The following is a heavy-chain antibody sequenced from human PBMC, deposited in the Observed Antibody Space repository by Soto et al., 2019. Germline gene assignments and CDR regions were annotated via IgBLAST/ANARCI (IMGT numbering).Heavy chain of an antibody. CDR3: ARHGTIEARPLDT. Sequence: SETLSLTCTVSGGFITSSYWSWIRQPPGKGLEWIGYVFHSGSTNYRTSLQSRVTISVDTSKNRFSLKLTSVTATDTAVYYCARHGTIEARPLDTWGQGTLVTVSS. D-gene: IGHD6-6*01. CDR2: VFHSGST. CDR1: GGFITSSY. V-gene: IGHV4-59*08. J-gene: IGHJ5*02.